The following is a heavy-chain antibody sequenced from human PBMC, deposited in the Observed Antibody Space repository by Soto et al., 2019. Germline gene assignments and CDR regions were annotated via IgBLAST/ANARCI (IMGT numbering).Heavy chain of an antibody. Sequence: EVQLVESGGGLVKPGGSLRLSCAASGFTFSNAWMSWVRQAPGKGLEWVGRIKSKTDGGTTDYAAPVKGRFTISRDDSKNTLYLQMNSLKTEDTAVYYCTTAKGRSYYYGSGSYYNSKYYYYYYMDVWGKGTTVTVSS. CDR3: TTAKGRSYYYGSGSYYNSKYYYYYYMDV. V-gene: IGHV3-15*01. J-gene: IGHJ6*03. CDR1: GFTFSNAW. D-gene: IGHD3-10*01. CDR2: IKSKTDGGTT.